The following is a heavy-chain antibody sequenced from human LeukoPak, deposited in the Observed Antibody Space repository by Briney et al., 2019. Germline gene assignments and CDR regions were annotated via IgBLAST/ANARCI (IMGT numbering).Heavy chain of an antibody. CDR2: INHSGST. V-gene: IGHV4-34*01. D-gene: IGHD2-8*01. CDR3: ARGYLIVSARVAEFDY. J-gene: IGHJ4*02. CDR1: GGSFSGYY. Sequence: SETLSLTCAVYGGSFSGYYWSWIRQPPGKGLEWIGEINHSGSTNYNPSLKSRVTISVDTSKNQFSLKLSSVTAADTAVYYCARGYLIVSARVAEFDYWGQGTLVTVSS.